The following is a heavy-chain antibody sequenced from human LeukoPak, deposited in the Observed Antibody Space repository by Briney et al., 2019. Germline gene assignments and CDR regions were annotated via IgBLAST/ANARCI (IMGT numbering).Heavy chain of an antibody. CDR2: ISWNSGSI. CDR1: GFTFDDYA. J-gene: IGHJ6*02. V-gene: IGHV3-9*01. CDR3: AKLSRAAAVFYYYGMDV. D-gene: IGHD6-13*01. Sequence: GVSLRLSCAASGFTFDDYAMHWVRQAPGKGLEWVSGISWNSGSIGYADSVKGRFTISRDNAKNSLYLQMNSLRAEDTALYYCAKLSRAAAVFYYYGMDVWGQGTTVTVSS.